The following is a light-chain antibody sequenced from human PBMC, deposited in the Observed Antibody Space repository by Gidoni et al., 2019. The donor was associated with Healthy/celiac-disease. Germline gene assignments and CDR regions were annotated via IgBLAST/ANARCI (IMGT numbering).Light chain of an antibody. CDR2: AAS. CDR1: QGISSY. Sequence: AIRMTQPPSSLSASTGDRVTITRRASQGISSYLAWYQQKPGKAPKLLIYAASTLQSGVPSRFSGSGSGTDFTLTLSCLQSEDFATYYFQQYYSYPLTFGGGTKVEIK. J-gene: IGKJ4*01. V-gene: IGKV1-8*01. CDR3: QQYYSYPLT.